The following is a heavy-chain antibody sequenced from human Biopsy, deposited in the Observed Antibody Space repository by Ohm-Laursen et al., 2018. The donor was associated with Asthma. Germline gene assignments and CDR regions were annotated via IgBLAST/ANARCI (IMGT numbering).Heavy chain of an antibody. CDR2: ISDYLENP. CDR3: ARTYCTLNTCYASFDH. J-gene: IGHJ4*02. V-gene: IGHV1-18*04. CDR1: GYSFELNG. D-gene: IGHD2-2*01. Sequence: ASVKVSCKASGYSFELNGMSWVRQRPGQGLEWMGWISDYLENPNYAQKFQGRVNMTYGRSTNTAYMELKSLRTDDTAVYFCARTYCTLNTCYASFDHWGQGTLVAVSS.